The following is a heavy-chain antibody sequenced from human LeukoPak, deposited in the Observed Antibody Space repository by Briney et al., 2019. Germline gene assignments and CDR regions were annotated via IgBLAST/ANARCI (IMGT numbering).Heavy chain of an antibody. CDR3: AKDRGPPYDFWSGYSDY. CDR1: GFAFSSSA. Sequence: PGGSLRLSCAASGFAFSSSAMSWVRQAPGKGLQWVSAVSGSGDTTYYADSVKGRFTISRDNSKNTLYLQMNSLRAEDTAVYYCAKDRGPPYDFWSGYSDYWGQGTLVTVSS. J-gene: IGHJ4*02. CDR2: VSGSGDTT. D-gene: IGHD3-3*01. V-gene: IGHV3-23*01.